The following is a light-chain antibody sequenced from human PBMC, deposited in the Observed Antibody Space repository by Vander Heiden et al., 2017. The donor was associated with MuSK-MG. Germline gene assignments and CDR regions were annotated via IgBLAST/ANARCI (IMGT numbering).Light chain of an antibody. Sequence: DIVMPQPPATPPESPGERVPLSRRTSQSVSSNLTWYQHKPGQAPRHLIYDASTRDTGIPARFSGSGSGTEFTLTISSLQSEDVAVYYCHQYNNRPPGSFGQGTKLDIK. J-gene: IGKJ2*04. CDR2: DAS. CDR3: HQYNNRPPGS. V-gene: IGKV3-15*01. CDR1: QSVSSN.